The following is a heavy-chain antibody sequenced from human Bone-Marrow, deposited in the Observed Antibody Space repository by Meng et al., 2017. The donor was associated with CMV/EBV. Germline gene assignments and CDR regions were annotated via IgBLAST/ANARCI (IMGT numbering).Heavy chain of an antibody. D-gene: IGHD4-17*01. J-gene: IGHJ4*02. CDR1: GGSINNIY. CDR2: IYTIGIT. V-gene: IGHV4-59*01. CDR3: ARGLTVTTGENFDY. Sequence: SETLSLTCTVSGGSINNIYWSWIRQPQGKGLEWIGYIYTIGITHYNPSLRSRITMSMHMSKNRISLNLKSVTAADTAVYYCARGLTVTTGENFDYWGQGSLVTVSS.